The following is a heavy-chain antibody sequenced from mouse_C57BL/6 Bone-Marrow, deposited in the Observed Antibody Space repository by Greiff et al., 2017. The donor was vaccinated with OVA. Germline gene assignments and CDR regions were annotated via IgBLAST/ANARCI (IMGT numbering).Heavy chain of an antibody. CDR1: GYTFTSYW. V-gene: IGHV1-74*01. CDR2: IHPSDSDT. D-gene: IGHD1-1*01. Sequence: QVQLKQPGAELVKPGASVKVSCKASGYTFTSYWMHWVKQRPGQGLEWIGRIHPSDSDTNYNQKFKGKATLTVDKSSSTAYMQLSSLTSEDSAVYYCAYGVGITTVVADYWGQGTTLTVSS. CDR3: AYGVGITTVVADY. J-gene: IGHJ2*01.